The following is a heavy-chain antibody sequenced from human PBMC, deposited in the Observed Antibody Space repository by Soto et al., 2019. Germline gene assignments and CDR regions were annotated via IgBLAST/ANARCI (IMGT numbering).Heavy chain of an antibody. Sequence: QVQLVESGGGVVQPGRSLRLSCTASGFIFRTYTMHWVRQAPGKGLEWVAVISYDGSDKYYADSVKGRITISRDNSKHTLYLQMNNLRPEDTGVYFFATPANQWLAVQYWGQGTLVTVSS. V-gene: IGHV3-30-3*01. J-gene: IGHJ4*02. CDR1: GFIFRTYT. CDR2: ISYDGSDK. CDR3: ATPANQWLAVQY. D-gene: IGHD6-19*01.